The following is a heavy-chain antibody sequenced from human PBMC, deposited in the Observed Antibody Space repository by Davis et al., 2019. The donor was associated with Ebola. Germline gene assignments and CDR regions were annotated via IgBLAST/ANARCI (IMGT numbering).Heavy chain of an antibody. CDR2: ISYDGTNK. J-gene: IGHJ4*02. Sequence: GESLKISCAASGFTLSSHPMHWVRQAPGKGLEWVAVISYDGTNKYYVDPVKGRFTISRDTSKNTVYLQMNSLRAEDTAIYFCVRGDYAYFDYWGQGTLVTVSS. V-gene: IGHV3-30*04. CDR1: GFTLSSHP. D-gene: IGHD4-17*01. CDR3: VRGDYAYFDY.